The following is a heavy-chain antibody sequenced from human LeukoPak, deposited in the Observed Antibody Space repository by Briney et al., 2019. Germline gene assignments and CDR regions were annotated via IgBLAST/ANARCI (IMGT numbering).Heavy chain of an antibody. CDR3: ARRGIAAAGA. V-gene: IGHV4-59*12. CDR1: GGSISSYY. CDR2: IYYSGST. J-gene: IGHJ4*02. D-gene: IGHD6-13*01. Sequence: PSETLSLTCTVSGGSISSYYWSWIRQPPGKGLEWIGYIYYSGSTNYNPSLKSRVTVSVDTSKNQFSLKLSSVTAADTAVYYCARRGIAAAGAWGQGTLVTVSS.